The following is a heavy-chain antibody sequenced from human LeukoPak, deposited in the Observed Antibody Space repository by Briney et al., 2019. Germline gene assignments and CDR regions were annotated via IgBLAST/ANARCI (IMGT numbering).Heavy chain of an antibody. D-gene: IGHD2-2*02. CDR2: ISWNSGSI. V-gene: IGHV3-9*01. CDR1: GFTFDDYA. J-gene: IGHJ4*02. CDR3: AKDARYCSSTSCYTGFDY. Sequence: PGGSLRLSCAASGFTFDDYAMHWVRQAPGKGLEWVSGISWNSGSIGYADSVKGRFTISRDNAKNSLYLQMNSLRAEDTALYYCAKDARYCSSTSCYTGFDYWGQGTLVTVSS.